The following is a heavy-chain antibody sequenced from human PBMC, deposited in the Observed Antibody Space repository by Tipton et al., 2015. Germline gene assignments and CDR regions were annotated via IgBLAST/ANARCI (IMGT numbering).Heavy chain of an antibody. CDR2: ISYTDGA. Sequence: TLSLTCTVSGGSVTSGSYYWSWIRQPPGKGLEWIGYISYTDGAHYNLALKSRVTISRDTSKNQFSLKLTSVTAADTAVYYCARARGRHGGLFDSWGQGILVTVSS. CDR3: ARARGRHGGLFDS. V-gene: IGHV4-61*01. J-gene: IGHJ4*02. CDR1: GGSVTSGSYY. D-gene: IGHD4-23*01.